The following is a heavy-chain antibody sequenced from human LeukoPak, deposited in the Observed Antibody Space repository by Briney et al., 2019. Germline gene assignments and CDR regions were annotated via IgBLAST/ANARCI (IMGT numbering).Heavy chain of an antibody. CDR3: AKDRLGVGKYYYGSGSYGEFGY. CDR1: GFTFSSYG. D-gene: IGHD3-10*01. V-gene: IGHV3-30*18. J-gene: IGHJ4*02. CDR2: ISYDGSNK. Sequence: GGSLRLSCAASGFTFSSYGMHWVRQAPGKGLEWVAVISYDGSNKYYADSVKGRFTISGDNSKNTLYLQMNSLRAEDTAVYYCAKDRLGVGKYYYGSGSYGEFGYWGQGTLVTVSS.